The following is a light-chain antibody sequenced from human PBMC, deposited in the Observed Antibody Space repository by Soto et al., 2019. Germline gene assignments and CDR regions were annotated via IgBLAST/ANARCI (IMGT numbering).Light chain of an antibody. CDR1: SSDVGNYNL. V-gene: IGLV2-23*01. J-gene: IGLJ3*02. CDR3: CSYAGDSTWV. CDR2: EGS. Sequence: QSALTQPASVSGSPGQSITISCTGTSSDVGNYNLVSWYQQHPGEAPKLLIYEGSKRPSGVSNRFSGSKFGNTASLTISGLQGEEEVDYYCCSYAGDSTWVFGGGTKLTVL.